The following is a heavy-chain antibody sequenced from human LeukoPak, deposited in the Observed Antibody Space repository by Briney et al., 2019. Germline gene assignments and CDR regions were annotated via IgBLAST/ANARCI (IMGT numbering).Heavy chain of an antibody. D-gene: IGHD6-19*01. CDR2: IYTSGST. CDR1: GGSISSYY. J-gene: IGHJ2*01. CDR3: ARAGLAVAGTASYWYFDL. Sequence: SETLSLTCTVSGGSISSYYWIWIRQPAGKGLEWIGRIYTSGSTNYNPSLKSRVTMSVDTSKKQCSLKLSSVTAADTAVYYCARAGLAVAGTASYWYFDLWGRGTLVTVSS. V-gene: IGHV4-4*07.